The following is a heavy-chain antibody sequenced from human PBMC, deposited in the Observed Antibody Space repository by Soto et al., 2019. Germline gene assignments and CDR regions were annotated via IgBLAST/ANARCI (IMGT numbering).Heavy chain of an antibody. CDR2: ISWDGTIT. CDR3: KAEYTGSSAPVDQTSYLDY. Sequence: GGSLRLSCAASGFTFDDFTMHWVRQVPGKAVEWVSLISWDGTITHYADSVAGRFTISRDNSENSLSLQMNNLRTEDSALYFCKAEYTGSSAPVDQTSYLDYWGQGTLVTVSS. J-gene: IGHJ4*02. V-gene: IGHV3-43*01. CDR1: GFTFDDFT. D-gene: IGHD6-6*01.